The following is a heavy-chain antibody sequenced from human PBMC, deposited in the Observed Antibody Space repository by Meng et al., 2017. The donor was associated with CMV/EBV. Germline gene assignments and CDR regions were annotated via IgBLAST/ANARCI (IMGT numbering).Heavy chain of an antibody. Sequence: ASVKVSCKASGYTFTSYDINWVRQATGQGLEWMGWMNPNSGNTCYAQKFQGRVTMTRNTSISTAYMELSSLRSEDTAVYYCARSAATDAFDIWGQGTMVTVSS. CDR3: ARSAATDAFDI. D-gene: IGHD2-15*01. CDR2: MNPNSGNT. J-gene: IGHJ3*02. V-gene: IGHV1-8*01. CDR1: GYTFTSYD.